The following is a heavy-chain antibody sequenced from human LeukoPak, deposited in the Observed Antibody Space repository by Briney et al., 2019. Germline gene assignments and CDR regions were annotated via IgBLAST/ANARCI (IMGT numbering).Heavy chain of an antibody. CDR2: IKEDGREK. J-gene: IGHJ4*02. D-gene: IGHD3-10*01. V-gene: IGHV3-7*01. CDR3: ARGGRPDY. Sequence: GGSRRLSCATSGFTFSSSWRNWVRKAPGKGLECVANIKEDGREKYYVDSVKGRFTISRDNAKNSLYLQMSSLRAEDTAVYYCARGGRPDYWGQGTLVTVSS. CDR1: GFTFSSSW.